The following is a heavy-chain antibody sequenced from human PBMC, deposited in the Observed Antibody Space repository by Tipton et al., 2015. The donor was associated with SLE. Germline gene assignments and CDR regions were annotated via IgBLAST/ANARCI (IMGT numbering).Heavy chain of an antibody. V-gene: IGHV4-59*12. CDR3: ARSAQDYDFWSGLTTNWFDP. J-gene: IGHJ5*02. Sequence: TLSLTCTVSGGSISSYYWSWIRQPPGKGLEWIGYIYQSGSTYYNPSLKGRVTISMDRSNNQFSLKLRSVTAADTAKYYCARSAQDYDFWSGLTTNWFDPWGPGTLVTVSS. CDR1: GGSISSYY. D-gene: IGHD3-3*01. CDR2: IYQSGST.